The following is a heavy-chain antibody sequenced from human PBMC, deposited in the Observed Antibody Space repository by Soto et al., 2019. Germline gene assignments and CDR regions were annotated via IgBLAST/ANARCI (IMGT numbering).Heavy chain of an antibody. CDR3: AKESLYYYDSSGYSRYFQH. CDR1: GLTFSSNA. D-gene: IGHD3-22*01. J-gene: IGHJ1*01. Sequence: PGGSLRLSCAASGLTFSSNAMSWVRQAPGNGLEWVSAISGSGGTTYYPDSVKGRFTISRDNSKNTLYLQMNSLRAEDTAVYYCAKESLYYYDSSGYSRYFQHWGQGTLVTVSS. CDR2: ISGSGGTT. V-gene: IGHV3-23*01.